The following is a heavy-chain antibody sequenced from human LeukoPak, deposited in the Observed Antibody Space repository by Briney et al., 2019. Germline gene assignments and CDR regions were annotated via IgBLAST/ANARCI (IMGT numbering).Heavy chain of an antibody. CDR2: INPNSGGT. CDR1: AYTFTGYY. CDR3: ARGLYSYGQYYFDY. V-gene: IGHV1-2*02. J-gene: IGHJ4*02. Sequence: GASVTVSCKSSAYTFTGYYMHWVRQAPGQGLEWMGWINPNSGGTNYAQKFQGRVTMTRDTSISTAYMELSRLRSDDTAVYYCARGLYSYGQYYFDYWGQGTLVTVSS. D-gene: IGHD5-18*01.